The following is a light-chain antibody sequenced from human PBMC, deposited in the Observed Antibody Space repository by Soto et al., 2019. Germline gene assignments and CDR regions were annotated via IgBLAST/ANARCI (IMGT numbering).Light chain of an antibody. CDR1: SSDVGGYNY. V-gene: IGLV2-11*01. Sequence: QSALTQPRSVSGSPGQSVTISCTGTSSDVGGYNYVSWYQQHPGKAPKLMIYDVSKRPSGVPDRFSGSKSGNTASLTISGLQADDEADYYCCSYAGIYSWVFGGGTQLTVL. J-gene: IGLJ3*02. CDR3: CSYAGIYSWV. CDR2: DVS.